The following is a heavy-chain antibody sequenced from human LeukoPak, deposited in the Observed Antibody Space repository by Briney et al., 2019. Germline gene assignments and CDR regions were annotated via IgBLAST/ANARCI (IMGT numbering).Heavy chain of an antibody. D-gene: IGHD1-20*01. CDR3: ARDPRITGTTYYFDY. CDR1: GFTFSSYN. V-gene: IGHV3-21*01. CDR2: ISSSSSYI. J-gene: IGHJ4*02. Sequence: GGSLRLSCAASGFTFSSYNMNWVRQAPGKRPEWVSSISSSSSYIYYADSVKGRFTISRDNAKNSLYLQMNSLRAEDTAVYYCARDPRITGTTYYFDYWGQGTLVTVSS.